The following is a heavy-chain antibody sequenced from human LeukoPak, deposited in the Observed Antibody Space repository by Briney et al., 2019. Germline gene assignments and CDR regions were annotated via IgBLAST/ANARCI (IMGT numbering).Heavy chain of an antibody. CDR2: IYTSGST. V-gene: IGHV4-61*02. Sequence: SETLSLTCTVSGGSISSGSYYWSWIRQPAGKGLEWIGRIYTSGSTNYNPSLKSRVTISVDTSKNQFSLKLNSVTAADTAVYYCARCSSGHYDAFDIWGQGTMVTVSS. J-gene: IGHJ3*02. D-gene: IGHD3-22*01. CDR1: GGSISSGSYY. CDR3: ARCSSGHYDAFDI.